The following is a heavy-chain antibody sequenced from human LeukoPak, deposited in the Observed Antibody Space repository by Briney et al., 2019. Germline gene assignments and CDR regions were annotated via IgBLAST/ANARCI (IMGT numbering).Heavy chain of an antibody. D-gene: IGHD3-10*01. CDR1: GFTFSSFA. J-gene: IGHJ4*02. V-gene: IGHV3-30-3*01. CDR2: ISYDGSNK. CDR3: ARAVGPYDY. Sequence: GRSLRLSCAASGFTFSSFAIHWVRQAPGKGLEWVALISYDGSNKYYADSVKGRFTISRDNSNNTLYLQMNSLRAEDTAVYYCARAVGPYDYWGQGTPVTVSS.